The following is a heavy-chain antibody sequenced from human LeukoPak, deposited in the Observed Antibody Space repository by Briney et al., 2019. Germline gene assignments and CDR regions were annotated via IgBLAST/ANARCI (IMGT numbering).Heavy chain of an antibody. CDR2: ISSTGGTI. D-gene: IGHD6-6*01. Sequence: GGSLRLSCAASGFTFSSNSMNWVRQAPGKGLEWVSYISSTGGTIYYADSMKGRFTISRDNSKNTLYLQMNSLRAEDTAVYYCAKEGSLIAARPLDYWGQGTLVTVSS. V-gene: IGHV3-48*01. J-gene: IGHJ4*02. CDR1: GFTFSSNS. CDR3: AKEGSLIAARPLDY.